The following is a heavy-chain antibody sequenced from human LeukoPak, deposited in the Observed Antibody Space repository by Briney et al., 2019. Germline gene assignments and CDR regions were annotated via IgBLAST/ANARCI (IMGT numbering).Heavy chain of an antibody. CDR2: IYYSGST. Sequence: SETLSLTCTVSGGSISSGDYYWSWIRQPPGKGLEWIGYIYYSGSTYYSPSLKSRVTISLDTSKNQFSLKLSSVTAADTAVYYCARLFSLYRDFDYWGQGTLVTVSS. J-gene: IGHJ4*02. V-gene: IGHV4-30-4*01. CDR1: GGSISSGDYY. D-gene: IGHD2-2*02. CDR3: ARLFSLYRDFDY.